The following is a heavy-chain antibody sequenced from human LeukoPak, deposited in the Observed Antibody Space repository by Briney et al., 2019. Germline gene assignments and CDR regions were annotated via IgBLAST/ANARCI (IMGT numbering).Heavy chain of an antibody. J-gene: IGHJ4*02. CDR2: ISWNSGSI. CDR3: AKDPSSGYYRSSFDY. Sequence: GGSLRLSCAASGFTFSSCAMHWVRQAPGKGLEWVSGISWNSGSIGYADSVKGRFTISRDNAKNSLYLQMNSLRAEDTALYYCAKDPSSGYYRSSFDYWGQGTLVTVSS. V-gene: IGHV3-9*01. CDR1: GFTFSSCA. D-gene: IGHD3-22*01.